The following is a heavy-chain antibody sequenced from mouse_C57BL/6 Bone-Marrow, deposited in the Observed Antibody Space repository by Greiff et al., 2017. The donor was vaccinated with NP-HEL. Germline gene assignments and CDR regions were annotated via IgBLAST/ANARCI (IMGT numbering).Heavy chain of an antibody. Sequence: VQGVESGPELVRPGVSVKISCKGSGYTFTDYAMHWVKQSHAKSLEWIGVISTYYGDASYNQKFKDKATMTVDKSSSTAYMELARLTSEDSAVYYCARSCPVCYYFDYWGQGTTLTVSS. CDR1: GYTFTDYA. J-gene: IGHJ2*01. V-gene: IGHV1-67*01. CDR3: ARSCPVCYYFDY. CDR2: ISTYYGDA.